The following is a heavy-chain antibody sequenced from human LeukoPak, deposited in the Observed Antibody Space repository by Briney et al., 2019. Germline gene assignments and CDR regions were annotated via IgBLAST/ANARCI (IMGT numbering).Heavy chain of an antibody. V-gene: IGHV4-31*03. CDR2: IYYSGST. D-gene: IGHD4-11*01. CDR1: GGSIRSGDYS. J-gene: IGHJ6*02. Sequence: SETLSLTCTVSGGSIRSGDYSWNWIRQHPGKGLEWIGYIYYSGSTYYNPSLTSRVTMSVDTSKNQFSLKLSSVTAADTAIYYCARDHTETSSLNFRNYYYYGMDIWGQGTTVTVSS. CDR3: ARDHTETSSLNFRNYYYYGMDI.